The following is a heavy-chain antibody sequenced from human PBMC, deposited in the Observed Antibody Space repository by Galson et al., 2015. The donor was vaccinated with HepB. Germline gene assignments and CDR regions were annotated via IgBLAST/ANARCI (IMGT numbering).Heavy chain of an antibody. Sequence: SLRLSCAASGFTFSSYSMNWVRQAPGKGLEWVSSISSSSSYIYYADSVKGRLTISRDNAKNSLYLQMNSVRAEDTAVYYCARENEVVTGISDYWGQGTLVTVSS. V-gene: IGHV3-21*01. CDR2: ISSSSSYI. J-gene: IGHJ4*02. D-gene: IGHD4-23*01. CDR3: ARENEVVTGISDY. CDR1: GFTFSSYS.